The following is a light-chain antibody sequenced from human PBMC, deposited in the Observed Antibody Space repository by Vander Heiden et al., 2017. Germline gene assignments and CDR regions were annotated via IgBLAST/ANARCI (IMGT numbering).Light chain of an antibody. CDR3: QQLNSYPPLT. CDR1: QGISSY. CDR2: ASS. V-gene: IGKV1-9*01. Sequence: DIQLTQSPSFLSASVGDRVTITCRASQGISSYLAWYQQKPGKAPELLIYASSALQSGVPSRFSCSGSGTEFALTISSLQPEDFATYYYQQLNSYPPLTFGGGTKVEIK. J-gene: IGKJ4*01.